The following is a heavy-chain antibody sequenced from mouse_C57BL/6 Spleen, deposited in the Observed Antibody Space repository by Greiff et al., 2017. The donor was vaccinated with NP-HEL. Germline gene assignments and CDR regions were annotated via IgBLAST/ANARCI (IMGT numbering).Heavy chain of an antibody. CDR3: ARSYDGYYLFDY. CDR1: GYAFSSSW. J-gene: IGHJ2*01. Sequence: QVQLKQSGPELVKPGASVKISCKASGYAFSSSWMNWVKQRPGKGLEWIGRIYPGDGDTNYNGKFKGKATLTADKSSSTAYMQISSLTSEDSAVYFCARSYDGYYLFDYWGQGTTLTVSS. V-gene: IGHV1-82*01. CDR2: IYPGDGDT. D-gene: IGHD2-3*01.